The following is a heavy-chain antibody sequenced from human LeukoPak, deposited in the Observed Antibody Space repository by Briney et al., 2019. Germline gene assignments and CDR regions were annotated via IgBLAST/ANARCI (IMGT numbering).Heavy chain of an antibody. J-gene: IGHJ4*02. D-gene: IGHD1-26*01. CDR2: INHSGST. V-gene: IGHV4-34*01. CDR1: GGSFSGYY. CDR3: ARADSGSYYHYFDY. Sequence: ASETLSLTCAVYGGSFSGYYWNWIRQPPGKGLEWIGEINHSGSTNYNPSLKSRVTISVDTSKNQFSLKLSSVTAADTAVYYCARADSGSYYHYFDYWGQGTLVTVSS.